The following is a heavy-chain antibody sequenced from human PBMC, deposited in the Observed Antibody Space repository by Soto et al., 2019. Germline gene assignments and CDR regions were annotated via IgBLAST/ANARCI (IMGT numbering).Heavy chain of an antibody. J-gene: IGHJ4*02. V-gene: IGHV4-28*01. CDR3: ARKERKPAAIWN. Sequence: QVHLQESGPGLVRPSDTLSLTCAVSGFSIGSNNWWGWIRQPPGKGLEWIGNIYYSGNTQFNPSLKSRVTMSIDGAGNQFSLRLSSVTAADTAVYYCARKERKPAAIWNWGQGTLVTVSS. CDR1: GFSIGSNNW. D-gene: IGHD2-2*01. CDR2: IYYSGNT.